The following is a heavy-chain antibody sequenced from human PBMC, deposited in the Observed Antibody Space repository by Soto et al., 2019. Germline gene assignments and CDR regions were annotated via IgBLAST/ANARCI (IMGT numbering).Heavy chain of an antibody. V-gene: IGHV3-7*03. D-gene: IGHD2-15*01. CDR1: GFTFNTFW. CDR2: IKHDGSET. J-gene: IGHJ4*02. CDR3: ARDFATHCSGSTCYPYAY. Sequence: LRLSCAASGFTFNTFWMSWVRQSPGKGLEWVANIKHDGSETYYMDSVKGRFTISRDNAKNSLFLQMNTLRTEDTAVYYCARDFATHCSGSTCYPYAYWGQGAMVTVSS.